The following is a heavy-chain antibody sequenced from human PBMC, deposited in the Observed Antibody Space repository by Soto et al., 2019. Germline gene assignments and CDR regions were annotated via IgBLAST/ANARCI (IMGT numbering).Heavy chain of an antibody. Sequence: QLQLQESGSGLVKPSQTLSLICAVSGGSISSGGYSWSWIRQPPGKGLEWIGYIYHSGSTYYNPSLKSRVTIAVNRSNNEFSLKLCSVTAAGTAVYYCARARAGFLGSHGMDVWGQGTTVTVSS. V-gene: IGHV4-30-2*01. D-gene: IGHD3-3*01. CDR3: ARARAGFLGSHGMDV. CDR2: IYHSGST. J-gene: IGHJ6*02. CDR1: GGSISSGGYS.